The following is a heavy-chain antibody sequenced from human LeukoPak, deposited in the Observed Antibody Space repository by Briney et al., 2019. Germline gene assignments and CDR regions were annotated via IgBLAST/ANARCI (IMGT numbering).Heavy chain of an antibody. D-gene: IGHD3-10*01. J-gene: IGHJ5*02. Sequence: SETLSLTCTVSGGSISSYYWNWIRQPPGKGLEWVGCIYYSGSTNYNPSLKSRVTISVDTSKNQFSLNLTSVTAADTAVYYCARFTPQGYGRGGYNRFDPWGQGTLVTVSS. CDR3: ARFTPQGYGRGGYNRFDP. V-gene: IGHV4-59*01. CDR2: IYYSGST. CDR1: GGSISSYY.